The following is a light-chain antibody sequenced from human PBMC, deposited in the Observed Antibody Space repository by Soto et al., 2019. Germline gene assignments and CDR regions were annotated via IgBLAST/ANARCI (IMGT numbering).Light chain of an antibody. CDR1: QSVSSN. V-gene: IGKV3-15*01. CDR3: QQYNNWPRT. CDR2: GAS. Sequence: EIVMTQSPATLSVSPGERATLSCRASQSVSSNLAWYQQKPGQAPRLLIYGASTRATGIPARFSGSRSETEFTLTISSLQSEDFAVYYCQQYNNWPRTFGQGTKVEIK. J-gene: IGKJ1*01.